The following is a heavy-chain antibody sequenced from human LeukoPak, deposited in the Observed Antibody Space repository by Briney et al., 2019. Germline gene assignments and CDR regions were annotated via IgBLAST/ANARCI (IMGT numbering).Heavy chain of an antibody. D-gene: IGHD3-22*01. CDR2: ISYDGSNK. Sequence: GGSLRLSCAASGFTFSSYAMHWVRQAPGKGLEWVAVISYDGSNKYYADSVKGRFTISRDNSKNTLYLQMNSLRAEDTAVYYCARGGAYYYDSSGYYLVDYWGQGTLVTVSS. J-gene: IGHJ4*02. CDR1: GFTFSSYA. CDR3: ARGGAYYYDSSGYYLVDY. V-gene: IGHV3-30-3*01.